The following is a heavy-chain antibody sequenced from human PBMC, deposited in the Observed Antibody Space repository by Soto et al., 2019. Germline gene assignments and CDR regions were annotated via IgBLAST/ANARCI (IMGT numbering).Heavy chain of an antibody. CDR2: IWYDGSNK. CDR1: GFTFSSYG. CDR3: ARGISDCDH. Sequence: QVQLVESGGGVVQPGRSLRLSCAASGFTFSSYGMHWVRQAPGKGLEWVAVIWYDGSNKYYADSVKGRFTTSRDNSKNTLYLQMTSLRAEKTAVYYCARGISDCDHWGQGTMVTVSS. J-gene: IGHJ3*01. D-gene: IGHD2-21*01. V-gene: IGHV3-33*01.